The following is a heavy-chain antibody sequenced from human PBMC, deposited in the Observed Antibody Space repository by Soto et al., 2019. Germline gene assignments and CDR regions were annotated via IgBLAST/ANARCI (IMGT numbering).Heavy chain of an antibody. J-gene: IGHJ4*02. V-gene: IGHV3-23*05. CDR2: ILSNYNT. CDR1: GFRFRDYT. D-gene: IGHD2-8*01. Sequence: EVQLLESGGGLVQPGGSLTLSCAASGFRFRDYTMSWVRQAPGKVLESISVILSNYNTYYTDSVRGRFTISRDSSKNMLDLEMNSLRAEDTAVYYCARRVNGYFDYWGQGALVTVSS. CDR3: ARRVNGYFDY.